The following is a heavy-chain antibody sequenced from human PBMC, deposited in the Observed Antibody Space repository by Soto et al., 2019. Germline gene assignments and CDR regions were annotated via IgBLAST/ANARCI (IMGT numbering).Heavy chain of an antibody. CDR2: ISYDGSTQ. V-gene: IGHV3-30-3*01. CDR1: GFTLDDYS. J-gene: IGHJ3*02. Sequence: QVHLVESGGGVVQPGRSLRLSCVALGFTLDDYSLHWVRQAPGKGLEWVSLISYDGSTQYYADSVKGRFTISRDSAKNTMFLEVTSLRPDSTAVYYCARPHIQSAGNDGFDIWGRGTMVTVSS. CDR3: ARPHIQSAGNDGFDI.